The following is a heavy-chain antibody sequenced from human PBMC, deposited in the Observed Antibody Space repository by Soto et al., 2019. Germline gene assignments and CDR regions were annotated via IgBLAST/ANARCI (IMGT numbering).Heavy chain of an antibody. V-gene: IGHV4-34*01. J-gene: IGHJ4*02. CDR2: INHSGST. CDR3: ARGPIRTGDCTNGVCSTYYFDY. CDR1: GGSFSGYY. D-gene: IGHD2-8*01. Sequence: SETLSLTCAVYGGSFSGYYWSWIRQPPGKGLEGIGEINHSGSTNYNPSLKSRVTISVDTSKNQFSLKLSSVTAADTAVYYCARGPIRTGDCTNGVCSTYYFDYWGQGTLVTVSS.